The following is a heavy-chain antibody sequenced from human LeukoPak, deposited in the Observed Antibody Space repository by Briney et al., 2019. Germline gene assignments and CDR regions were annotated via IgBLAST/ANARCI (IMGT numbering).Heavy chain of an antibody. CDR3: ARGYYGDFTSDY. V-gene: IGHV1-2*04. CDR2: INPNSGGT. Sequence: ASVKVSCKASGYTFTGYYMHWVRQAPGQGLEWMGWINPNSGGTNYAQKFQGWVNMTRDTSISTAYMELSRLRSDDTAVYYCARGYYGDFTSDYWGQGTLVTVSS. D-gene: IGHD4-17*01. CDR1: GYTFTGYY. J-gene: IGHJ4*02.